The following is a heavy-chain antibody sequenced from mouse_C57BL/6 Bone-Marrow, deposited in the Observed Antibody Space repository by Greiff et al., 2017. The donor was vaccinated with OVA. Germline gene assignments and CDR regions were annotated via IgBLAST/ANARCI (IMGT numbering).Heavy chain of an antibody. CDR3: ARPELGRGGFDY. D-gene: IGHD4-1*01. J-gene: IGHJ2*01. Sequence: EVQGVESGGDLVKPGGSLKLSCAASGFTFSSYGMSWVRQTPDKRLEWVATISSGGSYTYYPDSVKGRFTISRDNAKNTLYLQMSSLKSEDTAMYYCARPELGRGGFDYWGQGTTLTVSS. CDR2: ISSGGSYT. CDR1: GFTFSSYG. V-gene: IGHV5-6*01.